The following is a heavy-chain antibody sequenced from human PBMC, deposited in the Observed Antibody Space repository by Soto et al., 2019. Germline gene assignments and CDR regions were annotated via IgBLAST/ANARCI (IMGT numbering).Heavy chain of an antibody. J-gene: IGHJ4*02. V-gene: IGHV3-23*01. CDR3: AKKRRSGGDNWYFDS. CDR1: GFIFSSYS. D-gene: IGHD2-21*02. Sequence: EVQLLESGGGLVQPGGSLRLSCAASGFIFSSYSMYWVRQAPGKGPEGVAGISAFSDSILYADSVEGRFTISRDNSKNTLYLQLISLRADDTAVYFCAKKRRSGGDNWYFDSWGQGTLVTVSS. CDR2: ISAFSDSI.